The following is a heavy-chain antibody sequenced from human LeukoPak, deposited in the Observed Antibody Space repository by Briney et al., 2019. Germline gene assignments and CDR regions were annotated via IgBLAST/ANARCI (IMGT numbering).Heavy chain of an antibody. Sequence: GGSLRLSCAASGFTVSSNYMSWVRQAPGKGPEWVSVIYSGGSTYYADSVKGRFTISRDNSKNTLYLQMNSLRAEDTAVYYCARGFYSYGPSGTYYFDYWGQGTLVTVSS. CDR3: ARGFYSYGPSGTYYFDY. V-gene: IGHV3-53*01. CDR2: IYSGGST. J-gene: IGHJ4*02. D-gene: IGHD5-18*01. CDR1: GFTVSSNY.